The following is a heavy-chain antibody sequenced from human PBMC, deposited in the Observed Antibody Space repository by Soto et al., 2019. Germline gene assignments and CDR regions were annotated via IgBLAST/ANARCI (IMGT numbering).Heavy chain of an antibody. CDR3: ARDPPDYYDSSGSLPDY. J-gene: IGHJ4*02. D-gene: IGHD3-22*01. V-gene: IGHV3-30*03. Sequence: PGGSLRLSCAASGFTFSDYWMHWVRQAPERGLVWVSVISYDGSNKYYADSVKGRFTISRDNSKNTLYLQMNSLRAEDTAVYYCARDPPDYYDSSGSLPDYWGQGTLVTVSS. CDR1: GFTFSDYW. CDR2: ISYDGSNK.